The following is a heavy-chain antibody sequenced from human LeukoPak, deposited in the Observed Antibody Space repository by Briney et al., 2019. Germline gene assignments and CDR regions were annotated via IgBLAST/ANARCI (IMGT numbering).Heavy chain of an antibody. CDR1: GFTFSSYS. D-gene: IGHD6-13*01. CDR3: LAGTGPSY. CDR2: ISSSSSYI. J-gene: IGHJ4*02. Sequence: GGPLRLSCAASGFTFSSYSMNWVRQAPGKGMECVSDISSSSSYIYYANSVKGRFTISRDNATNALYLQMNSLRAEDTAVYYCLAGTGPSYWGQGTLVTVSS. V-gene: IGHV3-21*01.